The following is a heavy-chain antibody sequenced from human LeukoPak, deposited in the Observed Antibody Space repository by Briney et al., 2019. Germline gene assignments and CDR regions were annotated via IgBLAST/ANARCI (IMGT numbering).Heavy chain of an antibody. CDR2: ISGSGGST. CDR1: GFTFSSYG. V-gene: IGHV3-23*01. D-gene: IGHD3-9*01. J-gene: IGHJ4*02. CDR3: AKGYYFDILSGYPSLDS. Sequence: PGGSLRLSCAASGFTFSSYGMSWVRQAPGKGLEWVSAISGSGGSTYYADSVKGRFTISRDNSKNTLYLQMNSLRAEDTAAYYCAKGYYFDILSGYPSLDSWGQGTLVTVSS.